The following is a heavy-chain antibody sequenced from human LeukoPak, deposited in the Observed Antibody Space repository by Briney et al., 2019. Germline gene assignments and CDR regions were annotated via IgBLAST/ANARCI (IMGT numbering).Heavy chain of an antibody. J-gene: IGHJ4*02. V-gene: IGHV3-74*01. CDR3: AVNGVAAYYFDY. Sequence: GGSLSLSCAASGFTFSRNWMHWVRQVPGKGLVWVSRINSDGRSTNYADSVKGRFTISRDNAKNTLYLQMNSLRAEDTAVYYCAVNGVAAYYFDYWGQGTLVTVSS. CDR1: GFTFSRNW. D-gene: IGHD2-15*01. CDR2: INSDGRST.